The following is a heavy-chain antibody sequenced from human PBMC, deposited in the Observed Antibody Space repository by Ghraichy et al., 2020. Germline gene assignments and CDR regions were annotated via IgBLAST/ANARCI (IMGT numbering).Heavy chain of an antibody. Sequence: SETLSLTCTVSGGSISSYYWSWIRQPPGKGLEWIGYIYYSGSTDYNPSLKSRVTISIDTSKNQFSLKLSSVTAADTAVYYCARLGVRGLGDDYWGQGTLVTVSS. J-gene: IGHJ4*02. V-gene: IGHV4-59*01. CDR1: GGSISSYY. CDR3: ARLGVRGLGDDY. D-gene: IGHD3-10*01. CDR2: IYYSGST.